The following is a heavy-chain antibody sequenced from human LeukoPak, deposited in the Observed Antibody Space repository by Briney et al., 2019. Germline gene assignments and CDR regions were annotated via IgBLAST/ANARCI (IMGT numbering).Heavy chain of an antibody. D-gene: IGHD3-22*01. V-gene: IGHV3-49*03. CDR2: IRSKAYGGTT. J-gene: IGHJ5*02. Sequence: PGGSLRLSCTASGFTFGDYAMSWFRQAPGKGLEWVGFIRSKAYGGTTEYAASVKGRFTISRDDSKSIAYLQMNSLKTEDTAVYYCTRDAEDYYDSSGYRPEFDPWGQGTLVTVSS. CDR3: TRDAEDYYDSSGYRPEFDP. CDR1: GFTFGDYA.